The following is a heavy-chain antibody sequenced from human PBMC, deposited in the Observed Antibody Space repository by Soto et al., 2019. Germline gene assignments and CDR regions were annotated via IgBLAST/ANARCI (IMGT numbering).Heavy chain of an antibody. J-gene: IGHJ6*02. CDR1: GGSISSGGNY. D-gene: IGHD3-10*01. CDR2: IYHSGST. V-gene: IGHV4-31*03. CDR3: ARARMVRGVIYYYGMAV. Sequence: QVQLQESGPGLVKSSQTLSLTCTVSGGSISSGGNYWSWIRQHPGKGLEWIGYIYHSGSTYYNPSLKSRVTISVDTSKNQFSLKLNSVTAADTAVYYCARARMVRGVIYYYGMAVWGQGTTVTVSS.